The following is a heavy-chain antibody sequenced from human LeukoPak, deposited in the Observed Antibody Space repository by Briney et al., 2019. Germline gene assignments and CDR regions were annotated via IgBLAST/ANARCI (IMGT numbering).Heavy chain of an antibody. V-gene: IGHV3-30*04. D-gene: IGHD2-15*01. CDR1: GFTFSSYA. CDR3: ARGLLRRRGGSCQIDY. J-gene: IGHJ4*02. Sequence: GRSLRLSCAASGFTFSSYAMHWVRQAPGKGLEWVAVISYDGSNKYYADSVKGRFTISRDNPKNTLYLQMNSLRAEDTAVYYCARGLLRRRGGSCQIDYWGQGTLVTVSS. CDR2: ISYDGSNK.